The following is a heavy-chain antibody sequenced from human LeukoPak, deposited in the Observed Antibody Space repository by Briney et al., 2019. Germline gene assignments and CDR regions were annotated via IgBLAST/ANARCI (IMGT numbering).Heavy chain of an antibody. J-gene: IGHJ3*01. CDR2: ISYSGST. CDR1: GGSIGRSDYY. CDR3: ARSYCSSTTCYAVGAFDV. D-gene: IGHD2-2*01. V-gene: IGHV4-39*01. Sequence: SETLSLTCTVSGGSIGRSDYYWGWVRQPPGKGLEWIGSISYSGSTYYNPSLKSRVTMFVDMSNNQFSLKLRSVTAADTAVYYCARSYCSSTTCYAVGAFDVWGQGTMVTASS.